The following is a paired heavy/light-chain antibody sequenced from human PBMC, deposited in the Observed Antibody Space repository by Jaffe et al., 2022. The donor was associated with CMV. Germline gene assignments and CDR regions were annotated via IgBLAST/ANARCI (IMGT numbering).Light chain of an antibody. CDR3: QQGYTTPYT. Sequence: DIQMTQSPSSLSASVGDRVTITCRASQSMSNNLNWYQQKPGKAPKLLIHSASTLQSGVPSRFSGSGSGTDFSLTISSLQPEDFATYYCQQGYTTPYTFGQGTNLEIK. J-gene: IGKJ2*01. CDR2: SAS. CDR1: QSMSNN. V-gene: IGKV1-39*01.
Heavy chain of an antibody. Sequence: QVQLQESGPGLVKPSETLSLTCSVSGGSISSYYWSWIRQPPGEGLEWIGYITYGGSTNYNPSLKSRVTISLDTSKSQFSLNLSSVTAADTAIYYCAGYHGYSSAWNTPWGQGTLVTVSS. J-gene: IGHJ5*02. CDR2: ITYGGST. V-gene: IGHV4-59*13. D-gene: IGHD6-19*01. CDR1: GGSISSYY. CDR3: AGYHGYSSAWNTP.